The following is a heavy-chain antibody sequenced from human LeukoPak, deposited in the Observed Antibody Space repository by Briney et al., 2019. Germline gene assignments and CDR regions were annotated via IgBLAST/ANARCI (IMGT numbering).Heavy chain of an antibody. CDR3: ARVDWNGEGVDDAFDI. V-gene: IGHV4-39*07. J-gene: IGHJ3*02. D-gene: IGHD1-1*01. Sequence: SETLSLTCTVSGGSISSSDYYWGWIRQPPRQGLEWIGSIDYSGSTYYNPSLKSRVTISVDRSKNQFSLKLSSVTAADTAVYYCARVDWNGEGVDDAFDIWGQGTMVTVSS. CDR1: GGSISSSDYY. CDR2: IDYSGST.